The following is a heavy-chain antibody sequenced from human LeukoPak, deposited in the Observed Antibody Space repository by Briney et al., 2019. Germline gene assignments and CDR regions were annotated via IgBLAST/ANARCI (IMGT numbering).Heavy chain of an antibody. Sequence: GGFLRLSCAASGFTFDDYAMHWVRQAPGKGLEWVSGISWNSGNIGYADSVKGRFTISRDNAKNSLYLQMNSLRTEDTALYYCAKDSNYYGMDVWGQGTTVTVSS. V-gene: IGHV3-9*01. CDR3: AKDSNYYGMDV. CDR2: ISWNSGNI. CDR1: GFTFDDYA. J-gene: IGHJ6*02.